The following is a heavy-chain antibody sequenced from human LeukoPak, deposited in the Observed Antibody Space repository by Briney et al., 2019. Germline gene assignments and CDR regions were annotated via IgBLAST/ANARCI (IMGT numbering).Heavy chain of an antibody. V-gene: IGHV3-74*01. D-gene: IGHD2-15*01. J-gene: IGHJ4*02. CDR1: GFTFSSYW. CDR3: ARSRKWSPRHYFDY. Sequence: GGSLRLSCAASGFTFSSYWMHWVRQAPGKGLVWVSRIHSDGSSTSYADSVKGRFTISRDNAKNTLYLQMNSLRAEDTAVYYCARSRKWSPRHYFDYWGQGTLVTVSS. CDR2: IHSDGSST.